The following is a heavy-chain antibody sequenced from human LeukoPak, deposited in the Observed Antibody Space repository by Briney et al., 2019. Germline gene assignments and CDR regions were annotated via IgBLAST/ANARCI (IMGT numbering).Heavy chain of an antibody. CDR2: ISYDGSNK. CDR1: GFTFSSYA. D-gene: IGHD5-12*01. CDR3: ARGSWVVARYYFGY. J-gene: IGHJ4*02. V-gene: IGHV3-30-3*01. Sequence: GGSLRLSCAASGFTFSSYAMHWVRQASGKGLEWVAVISYDGSNKYYADSVKGRFTISRDNSKNTLYLQMNSLRAEDTAVYYCARGSWVVARYYFGYWGQGTLVTVSS.